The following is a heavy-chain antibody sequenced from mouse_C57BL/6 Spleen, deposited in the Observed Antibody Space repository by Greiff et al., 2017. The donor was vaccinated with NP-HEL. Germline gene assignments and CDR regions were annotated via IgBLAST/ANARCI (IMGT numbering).Heavy chain of an antibody. D-gene: IGHD2-5*01. J-gene: IGHJ4*01. Sequence: VQLKQSGPELVKPGASVKISCKASGYSFTGYYMNWVKQSPEKSLEWIGEINPSTGGTTYNQKFKAKATLTVDKSSSTAYMQLKSLTSEDSAVYYCAPYSNDYYAMDYWGQGTSVTVSS. V-gene: IGHV1-42*01. CDR3: APYSNDYYAMDY. CDR2: INPSTGGT. CDR1: GYSFTGYY.